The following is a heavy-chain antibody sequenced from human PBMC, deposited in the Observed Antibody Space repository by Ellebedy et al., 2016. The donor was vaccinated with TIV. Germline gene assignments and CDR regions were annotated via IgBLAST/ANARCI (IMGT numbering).Heavy chain of an antibody. V-gene: IGHV4-4*07. Sequence: GSLRLSXPVSGGSFSSYYWSWFRQPAGKGLEWIWRIYTSGSTNYNPSLKSRLTMSVDTSKNQFSLKLSSVTAADTAVYYCGRAPMDTAMDIKGQWYDPWGQGTLVTVSS. D-gene: IGHD5-18*01. J-gene: IGHJ5*02. CDR3: GRAPMDTAMDIKGQWYDP. CDR2: IYTSGST. CDR1: GGSFSSYY.